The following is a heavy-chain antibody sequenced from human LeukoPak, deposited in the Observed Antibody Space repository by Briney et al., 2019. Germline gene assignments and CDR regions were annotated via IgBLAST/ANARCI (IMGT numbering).Heavy chain of an antibody. Sequence: ASETLSLTCTVPGGSISSFFWSWIRQPPGKGLEWIGYVHSSGSTKYNPSLKSRLIISVDMSKNQFSLKLRSVSVADTAVYYCARLAPGNYDILTGVPKVVFDYWGQGALVTVSS. CDR1: GGSISSFF. D-gene: IGHD3-9*01. CDR2: VHSSGST. V-gene: IGHV4-59*01. CDR3: ARLAPGNYDILTGVPKVVFDY. J-gene: IGHJ4*02.